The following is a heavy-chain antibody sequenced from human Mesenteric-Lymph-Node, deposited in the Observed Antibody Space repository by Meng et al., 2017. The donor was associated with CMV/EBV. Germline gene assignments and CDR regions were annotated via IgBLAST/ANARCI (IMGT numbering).Heavy chain of an antibody. CDR1: GYTFTSYY. CDR3: ARVTVMLPYAKDFDY. J-gene: IGHJ4*02. V-gene: IGHV1-2*02. CDR2: IDPNSGAT. Sequence: ASVKVSCKASGYTFTSYYIHWVRQAPGQGLEWMGWIDPNSGATNYAQKFQGRVTMTRDTSISTPYMELSRLKSDDTAVYYCARVTVMLPYAKDFDYWGQGTLVTVSS. D-gene: IGHD2-8*01.